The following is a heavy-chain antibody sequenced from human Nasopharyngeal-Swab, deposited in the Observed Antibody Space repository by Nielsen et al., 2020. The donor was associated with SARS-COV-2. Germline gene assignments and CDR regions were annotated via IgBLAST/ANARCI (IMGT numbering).Heavy chain of an antibody. CDR1: GGSISSRSYY. D-gene: IGHD6-19*01. V-gene: IGHV4-39*07. Sequence: SETLSLTCTVSGGSISSRSYYWGWIRQPPGKGLERIGSIYYSGSTYNNPSLKSRVTISVDTSKNQFSLKLSSVTAADTAVYYCARAKGEWLSTGAYYFDYWGQGTLVTVSS. CDR3: ARAKGEWLSTGAYYFDY. J-gene: IGHJ4*02. CDR2: IYYSGST.